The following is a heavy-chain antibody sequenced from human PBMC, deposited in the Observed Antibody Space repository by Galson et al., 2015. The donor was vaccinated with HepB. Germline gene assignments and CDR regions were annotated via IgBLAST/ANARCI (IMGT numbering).Heavy chain of an antibody. D-gene: IGHD6-19*01. Sequence: SLRLSCAASGFTFSSYSMNWVRQAPGKGLEWVSSISSSSSYIYYADSVKGRFTISRDNAKNSLYLQMNSLRAEDTAVYYCARAWATHSSGWYLDSWGQGTLVTVSS. CDR2: ISSSSSYI. CDR1: GFTFSSYS. J-gene: IGHJ4*02. V-gene: IGHV3-21*01. CDR3: ARAWATHSSGWYLDS.